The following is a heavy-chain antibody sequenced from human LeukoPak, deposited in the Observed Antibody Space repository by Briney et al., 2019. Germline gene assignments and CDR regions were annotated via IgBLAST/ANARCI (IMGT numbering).Heavy chain of an antibody. J-gene: IGHJ4*02. CDR3: ARDRSRLGY. Sequence: GGPLRLSCAATGFTFSSYCATCVRQAPGKGQEWVANIKQDGSEKYYVDSVKGRFTISRDNAKNSLYLQMNSLRAEDTAVYYCARDRSRLGYWGQGTLVTVSS. CDR2: IKQDGSEK. V-gene: IGHV3-7*01. CDR1: GFTFSSYC.